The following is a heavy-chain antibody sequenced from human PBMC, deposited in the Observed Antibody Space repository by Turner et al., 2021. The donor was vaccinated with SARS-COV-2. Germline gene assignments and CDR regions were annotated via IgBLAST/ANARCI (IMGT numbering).Heavy chain of an antibody. Sequence: QVQMVQSWTEVKKPGASVKVSCETSGYTFSAYNIHWVRQAPGQGLEWMAWINPKSGDTEFAQKFQGRVTVTRDMSISTAYMGLNNLRSDDTAVYYCARVGGSGWYGSWGQGTLVTVSS. D-gene: IGHD6-19*01. CDR1: GYTFSAYN. V-gene: IGHV1-2*02. CDR2: INPKSGDT. CDR3: ARVGGSGWYGS. J-gene: IGHJ4*02.